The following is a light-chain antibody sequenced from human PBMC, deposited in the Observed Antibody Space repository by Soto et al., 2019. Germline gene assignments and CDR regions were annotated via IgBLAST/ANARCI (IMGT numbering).Light chain of an antibody. CDR2: EVS. V-gene: IGLV2-18*02. CDR3: SSYTTSSTFV. Sequence: QSALTQPPSVSGSPGQSVTISCSGTNSDIGSYNRVSWYQQPPGTAPKLIIYEVSHRPSGVPARFSGSKSANAASLTISGLQAEDEADYYCSSYTTSSTFVFGGGTQLTVL. J-gene: IGLJ3*02. CDR1: NSDIGSYNR.